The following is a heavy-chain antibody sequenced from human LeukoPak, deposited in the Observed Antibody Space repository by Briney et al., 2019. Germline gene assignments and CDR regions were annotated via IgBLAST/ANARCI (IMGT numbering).Heavy chain of an antibody. CDR3: ARTYYYGSGSPSFFDY. D-gene: IGHD3-10*01. Sequence: GGSLRLSCAASGFTVSSNYMSWVRQAPGKGLEWVSVIYSGGSTYYADSVKGRFTISRDNSKNTLYLQMNSLRAEDTAVYYCARTYYYGSGSPSFFDYWGQGTLVTVSS. CDR2: IYSGGST. J-gene: IGHJ4*02. V-gene: IGHV3-53*05. CDR1: GFTVSSNY.